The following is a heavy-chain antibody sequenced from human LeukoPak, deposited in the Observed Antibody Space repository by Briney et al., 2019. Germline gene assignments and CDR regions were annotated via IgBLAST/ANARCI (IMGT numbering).Heavy chain of an antibody. CDR1: KFTFMNYA. CDR3: AKSPGYWAHDY. V-gene: IGHV3-23*01. D-gene: IGHD2-8*02. J-gene: IGHJ4*02. CDR2: IGSAGGSI. Sequence: GGSLRLSCTASKFTFMNYAMHWVRQAPGKGLEWLSTIGSAGGSIFYADSVKGRFTISRDNSKSTLFLQMDSLRAEDTAVYYCAKSPGYWAHDYWGQGTLVTVSS.